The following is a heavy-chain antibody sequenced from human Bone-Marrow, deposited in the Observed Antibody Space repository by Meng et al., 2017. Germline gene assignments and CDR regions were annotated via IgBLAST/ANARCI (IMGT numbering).Heavy chain of an antibody. V-gene: IGHV4-61*02. D-gene: IGHD6-19*01. CDR3: ARDLKSKAVAGTFDY. CDR2: IYTSGST. J-gene: IGHJ4*01. Sequence: SETLSLTCTVSGGSISSGSYYWSWIRQPAGKGLEWSGRIYTSGSTNYNPSLKSRVTISVDTSKIQFSLKLSSVTAADTAVYYCARDLKSKAVAGTFDYWGQGTLVTVYS. CDR1: GGSISSGSYY.